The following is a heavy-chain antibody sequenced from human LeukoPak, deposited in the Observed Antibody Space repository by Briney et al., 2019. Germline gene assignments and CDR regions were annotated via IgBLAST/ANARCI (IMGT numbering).Heavy chain of an antibody. CDR3: ANEIRPNDH. J-gene: IGHJ4*02. CDR2: ISISGGST. CDR1: GFTFSSYA. V-gene: IGHV3-23*01. D-gene: IGHD4-17*01. Sequence: GGSLRLSCAASGFTFSSYAMKWVRQAPGKGLEWVSAISISGGSTYYADSVKGRFTISRDNSKNTLYLQMNSLRPEDTAVYYCANEIRPNDHWGQGTLVTVSS.